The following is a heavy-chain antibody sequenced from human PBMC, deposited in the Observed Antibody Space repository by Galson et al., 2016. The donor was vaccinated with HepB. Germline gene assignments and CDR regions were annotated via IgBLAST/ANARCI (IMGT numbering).Heavy chain of an antibody. J-gene: IGHJ4*02. CDR2: ISFGADRT. Sequence: SLRLSCAASGFTFGHHAMSWVRQTPGKGLEWVAAISFGADRTFYANSVRGRFTISRDNSMNTMLLQMDSLRADDTAVYYCVRDTVGVMTSFDLWGQGTQVIVSS. V-gene: IGHV3-23*01. CDR3: VRDTVGVMTSFDL. D-gene: IGHD2-21*02. CDR1: GFTFGHHA.